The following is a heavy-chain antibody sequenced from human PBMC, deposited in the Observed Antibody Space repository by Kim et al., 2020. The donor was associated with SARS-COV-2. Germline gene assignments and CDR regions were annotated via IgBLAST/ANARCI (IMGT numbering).Heavy chain of an antibody. CDR2: IYYSGNT. J-gene: IGHJ4*02. V-gene: IGHV4-39*01. Sequence: SETLSLTCTVSGGSISTSSYYWGWIRQPPGKGLEWMGNIYYSGNTYYNSSLKSRVTIFLDTSKNQFTLKLSSVTAADTAVYYCARALDYYDRSAYYDWGQGTLVTVSS. D-gene: IGHD3-22*01. CDR1: GGSISTSSYY. CDR3: ARALDYYDRSAYYD.